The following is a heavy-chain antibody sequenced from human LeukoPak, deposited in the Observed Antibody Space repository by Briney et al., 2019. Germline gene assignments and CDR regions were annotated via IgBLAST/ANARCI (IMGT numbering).Heavy chain of an antibody. V-gene: IGHV4-59*13. D-gene: IGHD1-26*01. CDR3: ARLGSYSDC. Sequence: SETLSLTCTVSGVSIKNYYWSWIRQSSERGLEWIGYVHNSGATNYNPSLESRVTMSIDTSRSQFSLILNSATAADTAVYYCARLGSYSDCWGQGTLVTVST. CDR1: GVSIKNYY. CDR2: VHNSGAT. J-gene: IGHJ4*02.